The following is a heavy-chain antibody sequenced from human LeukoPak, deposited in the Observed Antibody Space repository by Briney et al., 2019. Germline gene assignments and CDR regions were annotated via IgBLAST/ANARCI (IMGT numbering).Heavy chain of an antibody. J-gene: IGHJ4*02. CDR3: ARWQLVRYYFDY. V-gene: IGHV1-69*13. Sequence: ASVKVSCKASGGTFSSYAISWVRQAPGQGLEWMGGIIPIFGTANYAQKFQGRVMITADESTSTAYMELSSLRSEDTAVYYCARWQLVRYYFDYWGQGTLVTVTS. CDR1: GGTFSSYA. D-gene: IGHD6-6*01. CDR2: IIPIFGTA.